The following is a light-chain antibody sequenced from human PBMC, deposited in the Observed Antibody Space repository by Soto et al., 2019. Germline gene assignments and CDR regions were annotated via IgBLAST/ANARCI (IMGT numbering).Light chain of an antibody. V-gene: IGKV3D-15*01. CDR2: GTS. Sequence: EILLTQSPGTLSLSPGARAPLSCRASQRVSSTYLAWYQQKPGQAPRLLIYGTSSRATGIPTRFSGSGSGTEFTLTISSLQSEDFAVYYCQQYYDWPITFGQGTRLEIK. CDR3: QQYYDWPIT. J-gene: IGKJ5*01. CDR1: QRVSSTY.